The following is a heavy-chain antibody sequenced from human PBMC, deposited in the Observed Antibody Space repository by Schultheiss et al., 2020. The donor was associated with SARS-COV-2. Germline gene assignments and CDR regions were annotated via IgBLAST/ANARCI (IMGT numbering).Heavy chain of an antibody. D-gene: IGHD6-19*01. CDR1: GYSFSSYW. CDR3: ATATGIAVAGTDY. J-gene: IGHJ4*02. Sequence: GESLKISCKGSGYSFSSYWIGWVRQMPGKGLEWMGWISAYSGDRSYAQKFQGRVTMTTDTSTSTAYMELSSLRSDDTAVYYCATATGIAVAGTDYWGQGTLVTVSS. V-gene: IGHV1-18*04. CDR2: ISAYSGDR.